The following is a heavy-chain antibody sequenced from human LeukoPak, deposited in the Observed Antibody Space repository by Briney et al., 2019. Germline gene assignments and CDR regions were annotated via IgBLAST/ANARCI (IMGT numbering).Heavy chain of an antibody. CDR3: TTIPMYDSSGYPFDY. D-gene: IGHD3-22*01. CDR2: IRSDGYHT. Sequence: GGSLRLSCGASGFLFDDHDMHWVRQAPGKGLEWVAYIRSDGYHTYYADSVKGRFTISRDNSKNTLYLQMNSLKTEDTAVYYCTTIPMYDSSGYPFDYWGQGTLVTVSS. J-gene: IGHJ4*02. CDR1: GFLFDDHD. V-gene: IGHV3-30*02.